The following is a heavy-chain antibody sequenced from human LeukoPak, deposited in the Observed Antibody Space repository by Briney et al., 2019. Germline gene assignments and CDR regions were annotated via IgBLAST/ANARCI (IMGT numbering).Heavy chain of an antibody. Sequence: SETLSLTCTVSGGSISSSSYYWGWIRQPPGKGLEWIGSIYYSGSTYYNPSLKSRVTISVDTSKNQFSLKLSSVTAADTAVYYCARLWFGELHFDYWGQGTLVTVSS. CDR3: ARLWFGELHFDY. CDR1: GGSISSSSYY. J-gene: IGHJ4*02. CDR2: IYYSGST. D-gene: IGHD3-10*01. V-gene: IGHV4-39*01.